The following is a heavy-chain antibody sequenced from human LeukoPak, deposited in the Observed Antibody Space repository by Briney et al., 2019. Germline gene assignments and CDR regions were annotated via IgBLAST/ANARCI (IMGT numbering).Heavy chain of an antibody. Sequence: SETLSLTCAVSGGSFSGYYWSWVRQPPGKGLEWIGEINHSGSTNYNPSLKSRVTISVDTSKNQFSLKLSSVTAADTAVYYCARGRVARTGWFDPWGQGTLVTVSS. CDR3: ARGRVARTGWFDP. V-gene: IGHV4-34*01. J-gene: IGHJ5*02. D-gene: IGHD3-3*01. CDR2: INHSGST. CDR1: GGSFSGYY.